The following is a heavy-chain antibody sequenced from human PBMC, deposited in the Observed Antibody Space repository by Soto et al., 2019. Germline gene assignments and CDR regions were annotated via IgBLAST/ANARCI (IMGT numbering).Heavy chain of an antibody. CDR1: GGSISSYY. J-gene: IGHJ6*02. CDR2: IYYSGST. D-gene: IGHD6-6*01. V-gene: IGHV4-59*01. CDR3: ARASMGYGMDV. Sequence: PSETLSLTCTVSGGSISSYYWSWTRQPPGKGLEWIGYIYYSGSTNYNPSLKSRVTISVDTSKNQFSLKLSSVTAADTAVYYCARASMGYGMDVWGQGTTVTVS.